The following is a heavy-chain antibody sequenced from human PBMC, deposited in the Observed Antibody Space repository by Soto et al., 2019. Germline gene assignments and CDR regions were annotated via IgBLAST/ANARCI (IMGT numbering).Heavy chain of an antibody. J-gene: IGHJ5*02. D-gene: IGHD2-2*01. CDR2: ISAYNGNT. CDR3: ARFGDIVVVPAASNWFDP. Sequence: ASVKVSCKASGYTFTSYGISWVRQAPGQGLGWMGWISAYNGNTNYAQKLQGRVTMTTDTSTSTAYMELRSLRSDDTAVYYCARFGDIVVVPAASNWFDPWGQGTLVTVSS. V-gene: IGHV1-18*04. CDR1: GYTFTSYG.